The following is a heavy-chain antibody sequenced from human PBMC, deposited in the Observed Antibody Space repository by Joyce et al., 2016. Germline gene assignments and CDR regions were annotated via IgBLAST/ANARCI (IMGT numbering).Heavy chain of an antibody. CDR1: GFSFSDYS. Sequence: EVQLVESGGGLVKPGGSLRLSCAASGFSFSDYSMSWVRQAPGRGVKWVAHITSSTSSTYYADSVKGRFTVSRDNAKNSLYLQLNSVRADDTAVYYCARDWPIRLGDLSLLYYFDYWGQGTLVSVSS. D-gene: IGHD3-16*02. J-gene: IGHJ4*02. V-gene: IGHV3-21*01. CDR2: ITSSTSST. CDR3: ARDWPIRLGDLSLLYYFDY.